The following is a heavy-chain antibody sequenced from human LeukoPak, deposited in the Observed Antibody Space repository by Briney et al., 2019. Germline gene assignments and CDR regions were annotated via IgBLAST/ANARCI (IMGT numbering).Heavy chain of an antibody. CDR2: IKKDGSEK. J-gene: IGHJ4*02. Sequence: ARGSLRLSCAASGFSFSTYWMSWVRQAPGKGLEWVANIKKDGSEKYYVDSVKGRFTISRDNAKSSLYLQMNSLTAEDTAVYYCARVGSTCDHWGQGTLVTVSS. CDR1: GFSFSTYW. V-gene: IGHV3-7*05. D-gene: IGHD2-15*01. CDR3: ARVGSTCDH.